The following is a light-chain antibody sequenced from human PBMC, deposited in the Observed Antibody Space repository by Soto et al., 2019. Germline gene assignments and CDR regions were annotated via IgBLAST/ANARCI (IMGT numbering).Light chain of an antibody. J-gene: IGKJ4*01. CDR3: QQFSSYPLT. Sequence: ELVLPQSPGTLSLSPVERAPLSCVASQTVRNNYLAWYQQKPGQAPRLLIYDASSRATGIPDRFSGGGSGTDFTLTISRLEPEDFAVYYCQQFSSYPLTFGGGTKVDI. CDR2: DAS. CDR1: QTVRNNY. V-gene: IGKV3-20*01.